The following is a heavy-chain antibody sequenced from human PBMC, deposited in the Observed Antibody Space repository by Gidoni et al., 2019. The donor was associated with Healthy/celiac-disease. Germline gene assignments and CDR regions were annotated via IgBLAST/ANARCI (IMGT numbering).Heavy chain of an antibody. Sequence: EVQLVESGGGLVKPGGSLRLSCAASGFTFSNAWMSWVRQAPGKGLEWVGRIKSKTDGGTTDYAAPVKGRFTISRDDSKNTLYLQMNSLKTEDTAVYNCTTTYLFPWYFDLWGRGTLVTVSS. CDR3: TTTYLFPWYFDL. D-gene: IGHD3-16*01. V-gene: IGHV3-15*01. CDR2: IKSKTDGGTT. CDR1: GFTFSNAW. J-gene: IGHJ2*01.